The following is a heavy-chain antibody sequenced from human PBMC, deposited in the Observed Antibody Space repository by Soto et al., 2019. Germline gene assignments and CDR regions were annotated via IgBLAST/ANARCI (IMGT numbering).Heavy chain of an antibody. D-gene: IGHD6-13*01. Sequence: QVQLQESGPGLVKPSQTLSLTCTVSGGSISSGGYYWSWIRQHPGKGLEWIGYIYYSGSTYYNPSLKSRVTISVDTSKNQFSLKLSSVIAADTAVYYCARVGSSSHRQDFDYWGQGTLVTVSS. J-gene: IGHJ4*02. V-gene: IGHV4-31*03. CDR2: IYYSGST. CDR3: ARVGSSSHRQDFDY. CDR1: GGSISSGGYY.